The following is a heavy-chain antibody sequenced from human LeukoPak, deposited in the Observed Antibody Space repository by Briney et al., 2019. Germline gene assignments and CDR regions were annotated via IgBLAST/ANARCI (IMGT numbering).Heavy chain of an antibody. CDR1: GLTFGDYA. CDR2: IRSKANGETT. D-gene: IGHD3-22*01. Sequence: GGSLRLSCTTSGLTFGDYAMSWVRRAPGKGLEWVGFIRSKANGETTEYAASVKGRLTISRDDSKSSAHLQMNSLKTEDTAVYYCTTGSYHERSGYRFDYWGQGALVTVSS. J-gene: IGHJ4*02. CDR3: TTGSYHERSGYRFDY. V-gene: IGHV3-49*04.